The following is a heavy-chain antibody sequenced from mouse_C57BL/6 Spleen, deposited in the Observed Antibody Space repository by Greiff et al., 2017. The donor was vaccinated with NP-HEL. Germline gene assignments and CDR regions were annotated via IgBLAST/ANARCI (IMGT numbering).Heavy chain of an antibody. Sequence: EVKVVESGGGLVKPGGSLKLSCAASGFTFSDYGMHWVRQAPEKGLEWVAYISSGSSTIYYADTVKGRFTISRDNAKNTLFLQMTSLRSEDTAMYYCARRRDEGYFDVWGTGTTVTVSS. CDR1: GFTFSDYG. J-gene: IGHJ1*03. D-gene: IGHD3-3*01. V-gene: IGHV5-17*01. CDR2: ISSGSSTI. CDR3: ARRRDEGYFDV.